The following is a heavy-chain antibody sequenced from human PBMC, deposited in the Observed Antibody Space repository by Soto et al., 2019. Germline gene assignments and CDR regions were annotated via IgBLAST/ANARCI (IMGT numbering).Heavy chain of an antibody. CDR3: ASDFEKSAIGP. CDR2: IAYSGEA. Sequence: PSETLSLTGIVSGASIISADSYWFWIRKHPGKGLEWIGYIAYSGEAFYKPSLKRRGRISADTSENKFSLTLTSLTAADTAVYFCASDFEKSAIGPWGQGSLVTVSS. CDR1: GASIISADSY. J-gene: IGHJ5*02. D-gene: IGHD3-9*01. V-gene: IGHV4-31*03.